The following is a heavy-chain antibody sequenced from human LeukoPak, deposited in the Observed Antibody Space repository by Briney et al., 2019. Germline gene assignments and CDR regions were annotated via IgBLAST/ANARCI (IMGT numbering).Heavy chain of an antibody. Sequence: GGSLRLSCAASGFTFSSYAMHWVRQAPGKGLEWVAVISYDGSNKYYADSVKGRLTISRDNSKNTLYLQMNSLRAEDTAVYYCAREDGTSYYFDYWGQGALVTVSS. CDR3: AREDGTSYYFDY. CDR1: GFTFSSYA. D-gene: IGHD1-26*01. J-gene: IGHJ4*02. CDR2: ISYDGSNK. V-gene: IGHV3-30-3*01.